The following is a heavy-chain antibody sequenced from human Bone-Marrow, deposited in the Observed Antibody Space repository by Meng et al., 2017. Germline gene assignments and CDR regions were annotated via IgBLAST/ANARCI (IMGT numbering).Heavy chain of an antibody. CDR2: ISAYNGNT. CDR3: ARDGLVPAALYGSGSDRMDV. CDR1: GYTFTSYG. J-gene: IGHJ6*02. V-gene: IGHV1-18*01. Sequence: ASVKVSCKASGYTFTSYGISWVRQAPGQGLEWMGWISAYNGNTNYAQKLQGRVTMTTDTSTSTAYMELSSLRSEDTAVYYCARDGLVPAALYGSGSDRMDVWGQGTTVTVSS. D-gene: IGHD3-10*01.